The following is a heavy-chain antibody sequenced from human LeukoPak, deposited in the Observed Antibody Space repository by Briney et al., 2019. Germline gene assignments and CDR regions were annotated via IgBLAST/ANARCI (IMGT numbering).Heavy chain of an antibody. D-gene: IGHD3-10*01. CDR3: ARALWGMVRGQLIYYFDY. V-gene: IGHV4-39*07. CDR1: GGSISSGDYY. CDR2: INHSGST. J-gene: IGHJ4*02. Sequence: SETLSLTCTVSGGSISSGDYYWSWIRQPPGKGLEWIGEINHSGSTNYNPSLKSRVTISVDTSKNQFSLKLSSVTAADTAVYYCARALWGMVRGQLIYYFDYWGQGTLVTVSS.